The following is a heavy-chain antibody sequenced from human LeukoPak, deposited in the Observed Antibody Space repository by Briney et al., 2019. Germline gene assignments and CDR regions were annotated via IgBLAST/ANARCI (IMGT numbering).Heavy chain of an antibody. CDR1: GGSISSGDYY. J-gene: IGHJ3*02. CDR2: IYYSGST. CDR3: ARVNWNDAFDI. Sequence: SETLSLTCTVSGGSISSGDYYWSWIRQPPGKGLEWIGYIYYSGSTYYNPSLKSRVTISVDTSKNQFSLKLSSVTAADTAVYYCARVNWNDAFDIWGQGTMVTVSS. D-gene: IGHD1-1*01. V-gene: IGHV4-30-4*08.